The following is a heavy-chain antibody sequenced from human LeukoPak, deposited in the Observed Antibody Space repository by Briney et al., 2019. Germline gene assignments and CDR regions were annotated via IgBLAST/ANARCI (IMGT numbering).Heavy chain of an antibody. CDR3: AKWKYSNSGIDDY. CDR1: GFTFSSYA. D-gene: IGHD6-6*01. CDR2: ISGSGDNT. J-gene: IGHJ4*02. Sequence: GWSLRLSCAASGFTFSSYAMSWVRQVPGKGLEWVSAISGSGDNTYYADSVKGRFTISRDNSKNMLYLQMNSLRAEDTAVYYCAKWKYSNSGIDDYWGQGTLVTVSS. V-gene: IGHV3-23*01.